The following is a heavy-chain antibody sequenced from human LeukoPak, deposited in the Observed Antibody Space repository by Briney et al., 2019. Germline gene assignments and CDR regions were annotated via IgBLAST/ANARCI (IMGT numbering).Heavy chain of an antibody. CDR1: GFSLSTSGVG. J-gene: IGHJ4*02. CDR3: ARLYYDFWSGYYRFSQQAYYFDY. D-gene: IGHD3-3*01. CDR2: IYSDDDK. Sequence: SGPTLVNPTQTLTLTCTFSGFSLSTSGVGVGWIRQPPGKALEWLALIYSDDDKRYSPSLKSRLTITKDTSKNQVVLTMTNMDPVDTATDYCARLYYDFWSGYYRFSQQAYYFDYWGQGTLVTVSS. V-gene: IGHV2-5*02.